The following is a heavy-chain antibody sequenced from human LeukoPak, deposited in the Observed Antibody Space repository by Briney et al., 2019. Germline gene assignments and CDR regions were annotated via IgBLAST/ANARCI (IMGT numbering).Heavy chain of an antibody. V-gene: IGHV3-53*01. J-gene: IGHJ4*02. CDR2: IYSGGST. Sequence: GGSLRLSCAASGFTVSSNYMSWVRQAPGKGLEWVSVIYSGGSTYYADSVKGRFTISRDNSKNTLYLQMNSLGAEDTAVYYCARELSVTRRDYYFDYWGQGTLVTVSS. CDR1: GFTVSSNY. D-gene: IGHD2-21*02. CDR3: ARELSVTRRDYYFDY.